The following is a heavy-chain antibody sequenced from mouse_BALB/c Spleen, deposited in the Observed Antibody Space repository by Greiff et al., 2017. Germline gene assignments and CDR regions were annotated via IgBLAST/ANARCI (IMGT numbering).Heavy chain of an antibody. CDR3: AREKYGNSWFAY. CDR2: ISSGGSYT. Sequence: EVQRVESGGGLVKPGGSLKLSCAASGFTFSSYAMSWVRQSPEKRLEWVAEISSGGSYTYYPDTVTGRFTISRDNAKNTLYLEMSSLRSEDTAMYYCAREKYGNSWFAYWGQGTLVTVSA. J-gene: IGHJ3*01. D-gene: IGHD2-10*02. V-gene: IGHV5-9-4*01. CDR1: GFTFSSYA.